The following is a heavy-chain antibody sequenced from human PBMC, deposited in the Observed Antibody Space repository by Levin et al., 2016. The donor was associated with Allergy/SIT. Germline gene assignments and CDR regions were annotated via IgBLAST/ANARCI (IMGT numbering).Heavy chain of an antibody. CDR3: ARVGFGMSCMDV. Sequence: SETLSLTCAVYGGSFRGYYWSWIRQPPGKGLEWIGEINHSGSTNYNPSLKSRVTISADTSKNQLSLKLTSVTAADTAVYYCARVGFGMSCMDVWGQGTTVTVSS. V-gene: IGHV4-34*01. J-gene: IGHJ6*02. CDR1: GGSFRGYY. D-gene: IGHD3-16*01. CDR2: INHSGST.